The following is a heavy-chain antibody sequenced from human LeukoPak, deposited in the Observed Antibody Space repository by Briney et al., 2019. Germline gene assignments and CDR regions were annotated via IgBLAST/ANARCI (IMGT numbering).Heavy chain of an antibody. Sequence: HPGGSLRLSCSASGFTFSSQVMYWLRQAREKGLEYVSSISSNGGSTYYADSVKGRFTISRDNSKNTLYLQMSSLRAEDTAVYYCVKDYYDSSGYYGDAFDIWGQGTMVTVYS. V-gene: IGHV3-64D*09. D-gene: IGHD3-22*01. CDR1: GFTFSSQV. CDR2: ISSNGGST. J-gene: IGHJ3*02. CDR3: VKDYYDSSGYYGDAFDI.